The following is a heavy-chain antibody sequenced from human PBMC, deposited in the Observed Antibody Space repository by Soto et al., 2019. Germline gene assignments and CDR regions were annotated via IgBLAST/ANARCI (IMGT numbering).Heavy chain of an antibody. J-gene: IGHJ4*02. Sequence: PGGSLRLSCAASGFTFSNYAMTWVRQAPGKGLEWVSSISGSGNITYSADSVKGHFTISRDNSKNTLHLQMNSLRAEDTAVYFCAKDGSFGSGGQPYYFDNWGQGTLVTVSS. CDR2: ISGSGNIT. CDR1: GFTFSNYA. V-gene: IGHV3-23*01. D-gene: IGHD3-10*01. CDR3: AKDGSFGSGGQPYYFDN.